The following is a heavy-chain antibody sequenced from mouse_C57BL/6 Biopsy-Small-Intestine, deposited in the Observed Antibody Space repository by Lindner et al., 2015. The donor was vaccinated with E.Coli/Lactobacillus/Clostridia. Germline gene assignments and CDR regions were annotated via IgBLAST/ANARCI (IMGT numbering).Heavy chain of an antibody. V-gene: IGHV1-14*01. CDR1: GYTFTSYV. J-gene: IGHJ3*01. CDR3: ARPYGDSFAY. Sequence: QLQESGPELVKPGASVRMSCKASGYTFTSYVLHWVKQKPGQGLEWIGFINPYNGDTYYNEKFKGKATLTSDKSSSTAYMDLSSLTSEDSAVYYCARPYGDSFAYWGQGTLVTVSA. CDR2: INPYNGDT. D-gene: IGHD2-13*01.